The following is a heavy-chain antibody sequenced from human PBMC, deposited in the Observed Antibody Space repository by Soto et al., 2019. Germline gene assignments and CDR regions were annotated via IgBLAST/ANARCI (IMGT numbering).Heavy chain of an antibody. V-gene: IGHV3-73*01. CDR3: TSFWSGSSPFDI. CDR1: GFTFSGSA. J-gene: IGHJ3*02. Sequence: GGSLRLSCAASGFTFSGSAMHWVRQASGKGLEWVGRIRSKANSYATAYAASVKGRFTISRDDSKNTAYLQMNSLKTEDTAVYYCTSFWSGSSPFDIWGQETMVTVS. D-gene: IGHD3-3*01. CDR2: IRSKANSYAT.